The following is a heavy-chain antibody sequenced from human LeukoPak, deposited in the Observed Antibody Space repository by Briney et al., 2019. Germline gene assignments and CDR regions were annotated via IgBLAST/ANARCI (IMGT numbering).Heavy chain of an antibody. J-gene: IGHJ4*02. V-gene: IGHV4-4*07. CDR3: ARVDDRGHYYDSSGPRKLFDY. CDR1: GGSISSYY. CDR2: IYTSGST. D-gene: IGHD3-22*01. Sequence: PSETLSLTCTVSGGSISSYYWSWIRQPAGKGLEWIGRIYTSGSTNYNPSLKSRVTMSVDTSKNQFSLKLSSVTAADTAVYYCARVDDRGHYYDSSGPRKLFDYWGQGTLATVSS.